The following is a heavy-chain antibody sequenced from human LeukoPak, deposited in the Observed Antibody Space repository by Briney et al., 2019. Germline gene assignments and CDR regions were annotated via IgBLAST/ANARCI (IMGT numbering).Heavy chain of an antibody. J-gene: IGHJ5*02. Sequence: SETLSLTCTVSGGSISSSSYYWGWIRQPPGKGLEWIGSIYYSGSTYYNPSLKSRVTISVDTSKNQFSLKLSSVTAADTAVYYCASTPLDYGDYLGWFDPWGQGTLVTVSS. V-gene: IGHV4-39*01. CDR2: IYYSGST. CDR1: GGSISSSSYY. CDR3: ASTPLDYGDYLGWFDP. D-gene: IGHD4-17*01.